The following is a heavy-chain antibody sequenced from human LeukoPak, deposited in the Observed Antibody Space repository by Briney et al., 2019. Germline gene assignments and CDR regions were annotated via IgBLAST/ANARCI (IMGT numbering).Heavy chain of an antibody. D-gene: IGHD2-2*01. V-gene: IGHV4-31*03. Sequence: SETLSLTCTVSGGSISSGGYYWSWIRQHPGKGLEWIGYIYYSGSTYYNPSLKSRVTISVDTSKNQFSLKLSSVTAADTAVYYCVRGREYQLLLGSHWFDPWGQGTLVTVSS. CDR1: GGSISSGGYY. CDR2: IYYSGST. J-gene: IGHJ5*02. CDR3: VRGREYQLLLGSHWFDP.